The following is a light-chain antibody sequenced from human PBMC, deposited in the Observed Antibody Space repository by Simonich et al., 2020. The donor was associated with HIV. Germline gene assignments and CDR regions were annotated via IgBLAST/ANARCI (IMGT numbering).Light chain of an antibody. V-gene: IGKV4-1*01. CDR1: QSVLYSSNNQNY. CDR3: QQYSSTPMYT. J-gene: IGKJ2*01. Sequence: DIVMTQSPDSLAVSLGERAPINCKSSQSVLYSSNNQNYLAWYQQKPGQPPKLLIYWASTREAGVPDRFSGSGSGTGFTLTISSLQAEDVAVYYCQQYSSTPMYTFGQGTKLEIK. CDR2: WAS.